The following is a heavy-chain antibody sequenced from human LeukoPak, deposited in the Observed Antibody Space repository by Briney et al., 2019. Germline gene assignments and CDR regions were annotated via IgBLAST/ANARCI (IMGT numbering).Heavy chain of an antibody. J-gene: IGHJ4*02. Sequence: SETLSLTCAVYGGSFSGYYWSWIRQPPGKGLEWIGEINHSGSTNYNPSLKSRVTISVDTSKNQFSLKLSSVTAADAAVYYCARNGYYVLDYWGQGTLVTISS. CDR2: INHSGST. V-gene: IGHV4-34*01. CDR3: ARNGYYVLDY. D-gene: IGHD3-10*02. CDR1: GGSFSGYY.